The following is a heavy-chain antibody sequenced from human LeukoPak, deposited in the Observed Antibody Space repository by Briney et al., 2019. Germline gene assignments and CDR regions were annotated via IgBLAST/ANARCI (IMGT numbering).Heavy chain of an antibody. D-gene: IGHD6-13*01. J-gene: IGHJ4*02. CDR3: AKGEGELVEGIDY. V-gene: IGHV3-9*03. CDR1: GFTFDDYA. CDR2: ISWNSGSI. Sequence: GRSLRLSCAASGFTFDDYAMHWVRQAPGKGLEWVSGISWNSGSIGYADSVKGRFTISRDNAKNSPYLQMNSLRAEDMALYYCAKGEGELVEGIDYWGQGTLVTVSS.